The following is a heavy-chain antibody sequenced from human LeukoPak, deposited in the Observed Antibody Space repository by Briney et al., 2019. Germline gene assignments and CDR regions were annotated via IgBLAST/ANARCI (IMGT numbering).Heavy chain of an antibody. Sequence: GGSLRLSCAASGFSFSSYRMNWVRRAPGKGLEWVSSIGSSGDYIYYADSVKGRFTISRDNSESTLYLQMDSLRGDDAAVYYCAKAVGRISWSFDYWGQGALVTVSS. CDR1: GFSFSSYR. V-gene: IGHV3-21*01. CDR3: AKAVGRISWSFDY. J-gene: IGHJ4*02. D-gene: IGHD6-13*01. CDR2: IGSSGDYI.